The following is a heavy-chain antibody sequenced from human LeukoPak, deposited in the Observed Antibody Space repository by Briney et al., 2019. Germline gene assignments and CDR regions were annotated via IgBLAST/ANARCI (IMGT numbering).Heavy chain of an antibody. V-gene: IGHV4-59*08. J-gene: IGHJ4*02. D-gene: IGHD3-10*01. CDR1: GGSISSYY. CDR2: IYYSGST. Sequence: SETLSLTCTVSGGSISSYYWSWIRQPPGKGLEWIGYIYYSGSTNYNPSLKSRVTISVDTSKNQFSLKLSSVTAADTAVYYCARQSDYGSGSYSYWGQGTLGTVSS. CDR3: ARQSDYGSGSYSY.